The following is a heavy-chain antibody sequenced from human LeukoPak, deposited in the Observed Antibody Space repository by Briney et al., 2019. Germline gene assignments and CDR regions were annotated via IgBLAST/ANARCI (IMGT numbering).Heavy chain of an antibody. CDR3: TRLPGFGEGC. J-gene: IGHJ4*02. CDR1: GFTFSSYG. D-gene: IGHD3-10*01. CDR2: IRYDGSNK. V-gene: IGHV3-30*02. Sequence: GGSLRLSCAASGFTFSSYGMHWVRQAPGKGLEWVAFIRYDGSNKYYADSVKGRFTISRDNSKNTLYLQMNSLRAEDTAVYYCTRLPGFGEGCWGQGTLVTVSS.